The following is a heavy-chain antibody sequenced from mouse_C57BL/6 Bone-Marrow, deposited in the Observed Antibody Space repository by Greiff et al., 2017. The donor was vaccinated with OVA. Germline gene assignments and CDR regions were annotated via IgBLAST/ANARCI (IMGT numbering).Heavy chain of an antibody. Sequence: QVQLQQPGAELVKPGASVKLSCKASGYTFTSYWMHWVKQRPGQGLEWIGMIHPNSGSTNYNEKFKSKATLTVDKASSTAYMQLSSLTSEDSAVYYCAPTVVAPFDYWGQGTTLTVSS. J-gene: IGHJ2*01. D-gene: IGHD1-1*01. CDR2: IHPNSGST. V-gene: IGHV1-64*01. CDR3: APTVVAPFDY. CDR1: GYTFTSYW.